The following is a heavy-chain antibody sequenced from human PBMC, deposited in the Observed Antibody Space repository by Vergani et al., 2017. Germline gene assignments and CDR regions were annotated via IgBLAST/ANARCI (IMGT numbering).Heavy chain of an antibody. CDR3: ARDLVVGATYYYYGMDV. V-gene: IGHV1-2*02. J-gene: IGHJ6*02. D-gene: IGHD1-26*01. Sequence: QVQLVQSGAEVKKPGASVKVSCKASGYTFTGYYMHWVRQAPGQGLEWMGWINPNSGGTNYAQKFQGRVTMTRDTSISTAYMELSRLRSVDTAVYYCARDLVVGATYYYYGMDVWGQGTTVTVSS. CDR2: INPNSGGT. CDR1: GYTFTGYY.